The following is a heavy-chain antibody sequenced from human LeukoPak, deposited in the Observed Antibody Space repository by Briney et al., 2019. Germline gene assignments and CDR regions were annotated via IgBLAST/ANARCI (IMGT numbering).Heavy chain of an antibody. CDR3: ARRGRVAARFNYYFDY. D-gene: IGHD6-6*01. V-gene: IGHV4-39*07. Sequence: SQTLSLTCTVSGGSISSGGYYWSWIRQPPGKGLEWIGSIYYSGSTYYNPSPKSRVTISVDTSKNQFSLKLSSVTAADTAVYYCARRGRVAARFNYYFDYWGQGTLVTVSS. J-gene: IGHJ4*02. CDR2: IYYSGST. CDR1: GGSISSGGYY.